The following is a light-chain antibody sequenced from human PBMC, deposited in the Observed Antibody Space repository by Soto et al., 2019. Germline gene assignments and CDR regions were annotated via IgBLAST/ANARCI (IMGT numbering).Light chain of an antibody. CDR2: DAS. V-gene: IGKV3-15*01. J-gene: IGKJ1*01. Sequence: EIVMTQSPATLSVSPGERATLSCRASQSLSSNLAWYQQKPGQAPRLLIYDASTRATGIPARFSGSGSGTEFTLTISSLQSEDFAVYYCQQYNNWHPWTFGQGTKVEIK. CDR3: QQYNNWHPWT. CDR1: QSLSSN.